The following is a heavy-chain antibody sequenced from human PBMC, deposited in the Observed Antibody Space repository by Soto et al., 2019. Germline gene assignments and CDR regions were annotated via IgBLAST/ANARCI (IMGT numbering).Heavy chain of an antibody. Sequence: GVSLRLSCAASGFTFSSYGMHWVRQAPGKGLEWVAVISYDGSNKYYADSVKGRFTISGDNSKNTLYLQMNSLRAEDTAVYYCVNDNWNDDAHGMDVWGQGTTVTVSS. CDR1: GFTFSSYG. D-gene: IGHD1-20*01. CDR2: ISYDGSNK. J-gene: IGHJ6*02. V-gene: IGHV3-30*18. CDR3: VNDNWNDDAHGMDV.